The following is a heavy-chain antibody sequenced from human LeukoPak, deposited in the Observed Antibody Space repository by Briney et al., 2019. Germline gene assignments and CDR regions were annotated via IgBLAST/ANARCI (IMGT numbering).Heavy chain of an antibody. V-gene: IGHV1-18*01. CDR2: ISAYNGNT. D-gene: IGHD6-13*01. J-gene: IGHJ3*02. CDR3: ARDWRGNSWSDAFDI. CDR1: GYTFTSYG. Sequence: ASVKVSCKASGYTFTSYGISWVRQAPGQGLEWMGWISAYNGNTNYAQKLQGRVTMTTDTSTSTAYMELRSLRSDDTAVYYCARDWRGNSWSDAFDIWGQGTMVTISS.